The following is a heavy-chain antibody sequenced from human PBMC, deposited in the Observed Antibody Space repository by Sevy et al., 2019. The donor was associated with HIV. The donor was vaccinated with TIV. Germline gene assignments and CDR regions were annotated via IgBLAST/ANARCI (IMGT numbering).Heavy chain of an antibody. J-gene: IGHJ3*02. CDR2: ISSSSSYI. V-gene: IGHV3-21*01. CDR1: GFTFSSYS. Sequence: GSLRLSCAASGFTFSSYSMNWVRQAPGKGLEWVSSISSSSSYIYYADSVKGRFTISRDNAKNSLYLQMNSLRAEDTAVYYCARERGIVVVVAATHDAFDIWGQGTMVTVSS. CDR3: ARERGIVVVVAATHDAFDI. D-gene: IGHD2-15*01.